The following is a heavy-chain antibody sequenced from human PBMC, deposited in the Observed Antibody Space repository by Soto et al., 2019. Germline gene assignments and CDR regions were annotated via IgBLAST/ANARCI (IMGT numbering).Heavy chain of an antibody. J-gene: IGHJ6*02. CDR3: AADLPSGITMIVVEGYYGMEV. Sequence: SVKVSCKASGFTFTSSAMQWVRQARGQRLEWIGWIVVGSGNTNYAQKFQERVTITRDMSTSTAYMELSSLRSEDTAVYYCAADLPSGITMIVVEGYYGMEVWGQGTTVTVSS. V-gene: IGHV1-58*02. CDR2: IVVGSGNT. CDR1: GFTFTSSA. D-gene: IGHD3-22*01.